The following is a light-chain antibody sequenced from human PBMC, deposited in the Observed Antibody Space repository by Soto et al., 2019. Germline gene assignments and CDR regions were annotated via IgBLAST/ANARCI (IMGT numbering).Light chain of an antibody. CDR3: CSSAGSNTWV. CDR1: SSDVGSYKL. V-gene: IGLV2-23*02. Sequence: QSVLTQPASVSGSPGQSITISCTGTSSDVGSYKLVSWYQQHPGKAPKLMISEVTQRPSGVSTRFSGSKSGNTASLTISGLPHEDESDYYCCSSAGSNTWVFGGGTKLTVL. CDR2: EVT. J-gene: IGLJ3*02.